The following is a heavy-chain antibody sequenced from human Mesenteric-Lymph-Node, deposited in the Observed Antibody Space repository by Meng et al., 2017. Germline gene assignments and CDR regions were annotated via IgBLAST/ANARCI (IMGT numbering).Heavy chain of an antibody. CDR3: ARDSPGGYGYFDS. CDR1: GGSISTYY. CDR2: NYYSGTT. V-gene: IGHV4-59*12. Sequence: VQLKDSGPGLVKPSETLSLTCAVSGGSISTYYWSWIRQPPGKGLEWIGNNYYSGTTYYNPSLKSRIAISLDTSKNQFSLNLNSVTAADAAVYYCARDSPGGYGYFDSWGQGTLVTVSS. D-gene: IGHD5-12*01. J-gene: IGHJ4*02.